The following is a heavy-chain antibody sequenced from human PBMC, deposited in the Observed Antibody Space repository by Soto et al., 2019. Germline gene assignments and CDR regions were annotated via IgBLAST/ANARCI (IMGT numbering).Heavy chain of an antibody. CDR2: INPSGGST. CDR1: GCTFTSYY. V-gene: IGHV1-46*01. Sequence: GSVKVSCKASGCTFTSYYMHWVRQAAGQGLEGMGIINPSGGSTSYAQKFQGRVTMTRDTSTSTVYMELSSLRSEDTAVYYCASGLIVVVKVGNGFDPWGQGTLVTVSS. CDR3: ASGLIVVVKVGNGFDP. J-gene: IGHJ5*02. D-gene: IGHD3-22*01.